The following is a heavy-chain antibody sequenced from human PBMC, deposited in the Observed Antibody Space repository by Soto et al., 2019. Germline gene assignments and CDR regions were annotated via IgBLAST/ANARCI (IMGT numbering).Heavy chain of an antibody. CDR1: GFTFSTYA. CDR3: DHPLLYGVFAAYDF. V-gene: IGHV3-23*01. CDR2: ISGSAEST. Sequence: EVQMLESGGGLVQPGGSRRLSCAASGFTFSTYAMSWFRQAPGKGLEWVSAISGSAESTDYADSVKGRFTISRDNSINMLYLHMNSLRTEDTAVYYCDHPLLYGVFAAYDFCGKGSMVTVS. D-gene: IGHD2-8*01. J-gene: IGHJ3*01.